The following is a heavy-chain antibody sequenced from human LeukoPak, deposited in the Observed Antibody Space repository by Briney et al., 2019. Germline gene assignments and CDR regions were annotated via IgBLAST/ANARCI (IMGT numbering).Heavy chain of an antibody. D-gene: IGHD3-10*01. J-gene: IGHJ5*02. CDR2: IHYTGST. CDR1: SISTNGYY. V-gene: IGHV4-39*01. Sequence: SETLSLTCTVDSISTNGYYWGWIRQPPGKGLEWIGSIHYTGSTYYNPSLESRVTISVDTSKNQFSLKLSSVTAADTAVYYCANQGEGSYYNSDWFDPWGQGTLVTVSS. CDR3: ANQGEGSYYNSDWFDP.